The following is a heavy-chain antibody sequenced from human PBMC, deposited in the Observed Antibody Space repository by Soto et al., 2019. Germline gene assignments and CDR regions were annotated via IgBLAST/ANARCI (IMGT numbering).Heavy chain of an antibody. J-gene: IGHJ6*02. Sequence: ASVKVSCKASGYTFTSYYMHWVRQAPGQGLEWMGIINPSGGSTSYAQKFQGRVTMTRDTSTSTVYVELSSLRSEDTAVYYCAGGYYYGSGSYASPRMDVWGQGTTVTVSS. CDR3: AGGYYYGSGSYASPRMDV. CDR2: INPSGGST. CDR1: GYTFTSYY. V-gene: IGHV1-46*01. D-gene: IGHD3-10*01.